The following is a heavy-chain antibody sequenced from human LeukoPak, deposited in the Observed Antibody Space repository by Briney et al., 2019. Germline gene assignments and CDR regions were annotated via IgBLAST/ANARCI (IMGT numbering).Heavy chain of an antibody. Sequence: GGSLRLSCAASGFTFSSYSMNWVRQAPGKGLEWVSSISSSSSYIYYADSVKGRFTISRDNAKNSLYLQMNSLRAEDTAVYYCARDDPGNYVWGSYRLNLFDYWGQGTLVTVSS. CDR1: GFTFSSYS. J-gene: IGHJ4*02. V-gene: IGHV3-21*01. D-gene: IGHD3-16*02. CDR2: ISSSSSYI. CDR3: ARDDPGNYVWGSYRLNLFDY.